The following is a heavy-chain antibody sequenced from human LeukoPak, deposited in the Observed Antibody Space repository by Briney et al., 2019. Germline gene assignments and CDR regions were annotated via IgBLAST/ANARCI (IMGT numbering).Heavy chain of an antibody. CDR3: ARVGRLELLMNHSKRRWATSFDY. CDR1: GYTFTSYD. D-gene: IGHD1-7*01. CDR2: MNPNSGNT. V-gene: IGHV1-8*01. J-gene: IGHJ4*02. Sequence: ASVKVSCKASGYTFTSYDINWVRQATGQGLEWMGWMNPNSGNTGYAQKFQGRVTMTRNTTISTAYMELSSLRSEDTAVYYCARVGRLELLMNHSKRRWATSFDYWGQGTLVTVSS.